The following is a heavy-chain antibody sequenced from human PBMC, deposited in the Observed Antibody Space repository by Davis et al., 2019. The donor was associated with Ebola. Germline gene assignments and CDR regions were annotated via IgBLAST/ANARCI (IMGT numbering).Heavy chain of an antibody. V-gene: IGHV1-8*01. CDR1: GYTFTSYD. CDR2: MNPNSGNT. Sequence: AASVKVSCKASGYTFTSYDINWVRQATEQGLEWMGWMNPNSGNTGYAQKFQGRVTMTRNTSISTAYMELSSLRSEDTAVYYCARKRGTTVTTDNWFDPWGQGTLVTVSS. D-gene: IGHD4-17*01. J-gene: IGHJ5*02. CDR3: ARKRGTTVTTDNWFDP.